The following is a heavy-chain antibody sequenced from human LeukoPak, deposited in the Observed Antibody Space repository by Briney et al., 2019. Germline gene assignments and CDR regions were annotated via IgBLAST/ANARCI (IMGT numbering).Heavy chain of an antibody. CDR3: ARSFGGRTEY. CDR2: ISETGGTT. CDR1: GFTFSSYA. D-gene: IGHD2-15*01. V-gene: IGHV3-23*01. J-gene: IGHJ4*02. Sequence: PGGSLRLSCAGSGFTFSSYAMSWVRQAPGKGLEWVSAISETGGTTYDADSVKGRFTISRDNAKNTLYLQMNSLRAEDTAVYYCARSFGGRTEYWGQGTLVTVSS.